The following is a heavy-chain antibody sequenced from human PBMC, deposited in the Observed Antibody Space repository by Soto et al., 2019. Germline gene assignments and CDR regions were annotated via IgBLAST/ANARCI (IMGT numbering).Heavy chain of an antibody. CDR3: ARERGYDYGQRHYYYYMDV. Sequence: GGSLRLSCAASGFTFSSYWMSWVRQAPGKGLEWVANIKQDGSEKYYVDSVKGRFTISRDNAKNSLYLQMNSLRAEDTAVYYCARERGYDYGQRHYYYYMDVWGKGTTVTVSS. D-gene: IGHD5-12*01. CDR2: IKQDGSEK. CDR1: GFTFSSYW. J-gene: IGHJ6*03. V-gene: IGHV3-7*01.